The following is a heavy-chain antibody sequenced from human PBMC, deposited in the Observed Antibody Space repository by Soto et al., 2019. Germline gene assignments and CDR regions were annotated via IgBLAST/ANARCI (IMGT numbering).Heavy chain of an antibody. V-gene: IGHV5-51*01. CDR1: GYSFSSYW. CDR3: ARPMLRSIPHYYGMDV. CDR2: IYPGDSDT. Sequence: ESLEISCKAFGYSFSSYWVAWVRQMPGKGLEWMGIIYPGDSDTRYSPSFQGHVTISVEKSISTAYLQWSSLKASDTAMYYCARPMLRSIPHYYGMDVWGQGTTVTVAS. J-gene: IGHJ6*02. D-gene: IGHD2-21*01.